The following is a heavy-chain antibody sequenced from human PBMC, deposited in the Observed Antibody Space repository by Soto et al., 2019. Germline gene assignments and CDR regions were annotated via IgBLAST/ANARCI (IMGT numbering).Heavy chain of an antibody. V-gene: IGHV3-30-3*01. J-gene: IGHJ4*02. CDR2: ISYDGSNK. CDR3: ARDLLFDY. Sequence: GGSLRLSCAASGFTFSSYAMHWVRQAPGKGLEWVAVISYDGSNKYYADSVKGRFTISRDNSKNTLYLQMNSLRAEDTAVYYCARDLLFDYWGQGTLVTV. CDR1: GFTFSSYA.